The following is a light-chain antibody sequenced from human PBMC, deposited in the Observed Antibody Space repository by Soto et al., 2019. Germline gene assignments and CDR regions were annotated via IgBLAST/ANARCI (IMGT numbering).Light chain of an antibody. J-gene: IGKJ4*01. V-gene: IGKV1-27*01. CDR2: AAY. CDR1: QDISTY. CDR3: QKYDNAPLT. Sequence: DIQMTQAPSSLSASVGDRVTITCRARQDISTYLAWNQQKPGKVPKLLISAAYTLQSGVPQRFSGSGSGTDFTLTISSLQPEDVATYYCQKYDNAPLTFGGGTKVEIK.